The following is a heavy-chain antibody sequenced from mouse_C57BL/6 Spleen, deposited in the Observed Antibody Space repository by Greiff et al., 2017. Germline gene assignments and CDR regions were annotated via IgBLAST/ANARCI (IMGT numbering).Heavy chain of an antibody. D-gene: IGHD2-12*01. J-gene: IGHJ2*01. V-gene: IGHV1-69*01. CDR1: GYTFTSYW. CDR2: IDPSDSYT. CDR3: ARLGTYSFDY. Sequence: VKLQQPGAELVMPGASVKLSCKASGYTFTSYWMHWVKQRPGQGLEWIGEIDPSDSYTNYNQKVKGKSTLTVDKSSSTAYMQLSSLTSEDSAVYYCARLGTYSFDYWGQGTTLTVSS.